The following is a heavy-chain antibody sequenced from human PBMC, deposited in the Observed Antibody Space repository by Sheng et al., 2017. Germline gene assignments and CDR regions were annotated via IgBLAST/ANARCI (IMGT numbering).Heavy chain of an antibody. CDR1: GGSFSGYY. CDR3: ARAALIAAAGLYYYYGMDV. CDR2: INHSGST. Sequence: QVQLQQWGAGLLKPSETLSLTCAVYGGSFSGYYWSWIRQPPGKGLEWIGEINHSGSTNYNPSLKSRVTISVDTSKNQFSLKLSSVTAADTAVYYCARAALIAAAGLYYYYGMDVWGKGTTVTVSS. V-gene: IGHV4-34*01. D-gene: IGHD6-13*01. J-gene: IGHJ6*04.